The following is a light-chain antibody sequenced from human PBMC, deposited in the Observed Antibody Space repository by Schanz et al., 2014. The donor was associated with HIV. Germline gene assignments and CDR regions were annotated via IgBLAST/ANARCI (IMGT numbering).Light chain of an antibody. CDR2: QAS. J-gene: IGKJ2*01. CDR3: QQYNSFSST. V-gene: IGKV1-5*03. CDR1: QSISDR. Sequence: DIQMTQSPSTLSASVGDRVTITCRASQSISDRLAWYQHKSGRAPKLLIYQASSLATGVPSRFRGSGSGTEFTLTISSLQPDDFATYYCQQYNSFSSTFGQGTKLEIK.